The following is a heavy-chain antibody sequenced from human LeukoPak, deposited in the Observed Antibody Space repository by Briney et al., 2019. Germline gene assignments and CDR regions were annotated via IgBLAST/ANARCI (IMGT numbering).Heavy chain of an antibody. V-gene: IGHV3-74*01. J-gene: IGHJ5*02. Sequence: GGSLRLSCAASGFTFSSYWMHWVCQAPGKGLVWVSRIYSDGSSTSYADSVKGRFTISRDNAKNTLYLQMNSLRAEDTAVYYCARGEAARRSANWFDPWGQGTLVTVSS. CDR3: ARGEAARRSANWFDP. CDR2: IYSDGSST. D-gene: IGHD6-6*01. CDR1: GFTFSSYW.